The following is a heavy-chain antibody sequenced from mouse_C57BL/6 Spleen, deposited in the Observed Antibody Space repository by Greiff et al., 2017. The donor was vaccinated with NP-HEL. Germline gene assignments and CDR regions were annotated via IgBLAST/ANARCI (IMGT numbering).Heavy chain of an antibody. V-gene: IGHV1-80*01. CDR2: IYPGDGDT. J-gene: IGHJ4*01. CDR1: GYAFSSYW. CDR3: ARWGTTVVATDYYAMDY. Sequence: QVQLQQSGAELVKPGASVKISCKASGYAFSSYWMNWVKQRPGKGLEWIGQIYPGDGDTNYNGKFKGKATLIADKSSSTAYMQLSSLTSEDSAVYFCARWGTTVVATDYYAMDYWGQGTSVTVSS. D-gene: IGHD1-1*01.